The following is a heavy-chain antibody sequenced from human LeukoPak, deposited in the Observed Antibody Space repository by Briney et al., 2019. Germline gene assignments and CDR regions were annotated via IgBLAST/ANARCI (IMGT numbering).Heavy chain of an antibody. CDR3: TYLRTPYYNDKWLDP. CDR2: ISSGSSPI. D-gene: IGHD3/OR15-3a*01. V-gene: IGHV3-48*04. Sequence: GGSLRLTCAASGFTFRTFSMNWVRQAPGKRLEWLSYISSGSSPIYYADSVKGRFTISRDDAQNLVYLQMNSLRAEDTAVYYCTYLRTPYYNDKWLDPWGQGALVTVSS. J-gene: IGHJ5*02. CDR1: GFTFRTFS.